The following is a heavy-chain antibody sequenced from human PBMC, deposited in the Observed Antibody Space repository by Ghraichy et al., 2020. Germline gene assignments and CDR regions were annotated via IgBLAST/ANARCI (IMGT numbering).Heavy chain of an antibody. V-gene: IGHV3-23*01. D-gene: IGHD2-2*01. CDR1: GFTFDNYA. CDR3: AKDRSEFPAILDY. CDR2: ISADGHST. J-gene: IGHJ4*02. Sequence: GGSLGLSCVVSGFTFDNYAMNWVRLAPGKGLEWVSSISADGHSTYSADSVKGRFTISRDNSKNTLYLQMSALRADDTAVYYCAKDRSEFPAILDYWGQGALVTVSS.